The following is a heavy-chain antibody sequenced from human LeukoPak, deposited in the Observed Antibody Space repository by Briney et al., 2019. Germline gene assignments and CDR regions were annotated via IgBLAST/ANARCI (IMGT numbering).Heavy chain of an antibody. CDR3: ARGPPESSSSDY. D-gene: IGHD6-13*01. V-gene: IGHV1-8*01. J-gene: IGHJ4*02. CDR1: GYTFSSYD. Sequence: ASVTVSFTASGYTFSSYDINWVRQAPGQGHGWMGWMKPNSGDTGYAQKFQGRVTMTRNTSISTAYMELSSLRSEDSAVYYCARGPPESSSSDYWGQGTLVTVSS. CDR2: MKPNSGDT.